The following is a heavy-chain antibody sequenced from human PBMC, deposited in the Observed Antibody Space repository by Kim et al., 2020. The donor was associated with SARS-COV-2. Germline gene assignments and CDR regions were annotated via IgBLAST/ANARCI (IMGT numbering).Heavy chain of an antibody. V-gene: IGHV3-7*01. CDR2: INRDGSKE. CDR1: GFTFSSSW. J-gene: IGHJ4*02. Sequence: GGSLILSCAASGFTFSSSWMTWFRQAPGKGLEWVANINRDGSKENYVDSVKGRFTISRDNAKSSVFLQMYNLRAEDTAVFDCARDIVDSGYDRNDYWGQG. D-gene: IGHD5-12*01. CDR3: ARDIVDSGYDRNDY.